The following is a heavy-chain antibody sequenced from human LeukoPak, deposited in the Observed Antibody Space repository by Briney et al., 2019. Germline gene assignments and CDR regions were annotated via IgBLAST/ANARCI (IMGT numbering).Heavy chain of an antibody. CDR1: GFAFSTLP. CDR2: SSSNGGST. CDR3: VNQISGWVY. J-gene: IGHJ4*02. Sequence: GGSLRLSCSASGFAFSTLPMHWVRQAPGKGLEYVSGSSSNGGSTYYADSVKGRFTISRDNSKNTLYLQMSSLRPEDTAVYYCVNQISGWVYWGQGTLVTVSS. V-gene: IGHV3-64D*06. D-gene: IGHD6-19*01.